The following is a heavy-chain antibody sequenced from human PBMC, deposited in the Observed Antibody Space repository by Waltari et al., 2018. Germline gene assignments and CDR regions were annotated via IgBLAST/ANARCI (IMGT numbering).Heavy chain of an antibody. CDR3: ARGYSSGRGYFDY. D-gene: IGHD6-19*01. CDR2: IYSGGST. V-gene: IGHV3-53*01. J-gene: IGHJ4*02. Sequence: EVQLVESGGGLIQPGGSLRLSCAASGFTVSSNYMIWFRQAPGKGLEWVSVIYSGGSTYYADSVKGRFTISRDNSKNTLYLQMNSLRAEDTAVYYCARGYSSGRGYFDYWGQGTLVTVSS. CDR1: GFTVSSNY.